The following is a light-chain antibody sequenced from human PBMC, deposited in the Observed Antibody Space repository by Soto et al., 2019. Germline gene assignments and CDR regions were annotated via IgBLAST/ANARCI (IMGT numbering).Light chain of an antibody. CDR2: EVS. V-gene: IGLV2-8*01. Sequence: QSVLTQPASASGSLGQSVTISCTGTSSDVGGYNYVSWYQQHPGKAPKLMIYEVSKRPSGVPDRFSGSKSGNTASLTVSGLQAEDAADYYCRSYAGSNNLGVFGGGTKLTVL. J-gene: IGLJ3*02. CDR3: RSYAGSNNLGV. CDR1: SSDVGGYNY.